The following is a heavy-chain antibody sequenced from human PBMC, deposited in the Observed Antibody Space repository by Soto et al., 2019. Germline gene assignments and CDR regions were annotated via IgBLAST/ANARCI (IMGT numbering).Heavy chain of an antibody. J-gene: IGHJ4*02. Sequence: GGSLRLSCAASGFTFSTYAMIWVRQAPGKGLEWVAAIDNSGAVTFHADSVKGRFTISRDNFKNTLYLQMNSLRAEDTAIYYCAKLALTSATGYWGLGTLVTVSS. CDR2: IDNSGAVT. CDR1: GFTFSTYA. V-gene: IGHV3-23*01. CDR3: AKLALTSATGY.